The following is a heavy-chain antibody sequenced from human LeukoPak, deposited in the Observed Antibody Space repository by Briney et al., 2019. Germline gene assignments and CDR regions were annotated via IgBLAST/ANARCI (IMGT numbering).Heavy chain of an antibody. CDR3: AKDRGSGSYYPPDY. CDR2: ISGSGGST. J-gene: IGHJ4*02. Sequence: GGSLRLSCAATGFTFRSHAMSWVRQAPGEGLEGVSAISGSGGSTDDGDSVKGRFTISRDNSKNTLYLQMNSLGAEDTAVYYCAKDRGSGSYYPPDYWGQGTLVTVSS. D-gene: IGHD3-10*01. V-gene: IGHV3-23*01. CDR1: GFTFRSHA.